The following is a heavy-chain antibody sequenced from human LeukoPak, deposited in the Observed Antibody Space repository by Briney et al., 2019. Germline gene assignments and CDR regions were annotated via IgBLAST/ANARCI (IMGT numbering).Heavy chain of an antibody. D-gene: IGHD2-15*01. J-gene: IGHJ4*02. V-gene: IGHV4-4*02. Sequence: SETLSLTCAVSSVPITTNNWWSWVRQSPGKGLEWIGEIYYSGSTRYNPSLKSRATISVDKSKSQFSLKMTSVTAADTAFYYCARGGKGTPDYWGQGTLVTVSS. CDR1: SVPITTNNW. CDR3: ARGGKGTPDY. CDR2: IYYSGST.